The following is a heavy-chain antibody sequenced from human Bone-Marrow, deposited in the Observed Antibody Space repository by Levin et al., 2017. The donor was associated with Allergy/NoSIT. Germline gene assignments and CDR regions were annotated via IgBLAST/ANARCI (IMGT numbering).Heavy chain of an antibody. Sequence: GGSLRLSCTVSGFTFDNFGLTWVRQAPGKGLEWVGLIRSKAYGGTTEYAASVKGRFTISKDDSKSIAHLQMDSLKTEDTAVYYCTRIYCTSTSCYAVFFQHWGQGTLVTVSS. CDR2: IRSKAYGGTT. J-gene: IGHJ1*01. D-gene: IGHD2-2*01. V-gene: IGHV3-49*04. CDR3: TRIYCTSTSCYAVFFQH. CDR1: GFTFDNFG.